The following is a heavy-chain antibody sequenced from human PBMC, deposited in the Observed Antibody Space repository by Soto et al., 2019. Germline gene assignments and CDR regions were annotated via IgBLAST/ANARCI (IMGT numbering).Heavy chain of an antibody. CDR1: GYSFTNND. D-gene: IGHD3-16*01. CDR2: MNPGSGDT. V-gene: IGHV1-8*01. J-gene: IGHJ5*02. CDR3: ARMATFGSLNWFDP. Sequence: ASVKVSCKASGYSFTNNDVSWVRQATGQGLEWMGWMNPGSGDTGYAQKFQGRVTMTRDLSTATAYMELSSLRSDDTATYYCARMATFGSLNWFDPWGQGTLVTVS.